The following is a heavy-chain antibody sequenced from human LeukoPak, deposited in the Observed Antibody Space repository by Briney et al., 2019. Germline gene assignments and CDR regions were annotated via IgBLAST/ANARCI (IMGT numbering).Heavy chain of an antibody. CDR1: GYSISSGYY. Sequence: SETLSLTCAVSGYSISSGYYWGWIRQPPGKGLEWIGSIYHSGSTYYNPSLKSRVTISVDTSKIQFSLKLSSVTAADTAVYYCARHQRYYMDVWGKGTTVTVSS. D-gene: IGHD6-25*01. J-gene: IGHJ6*03. CDR3: ARHQRYYMDV. CDR2: IYHSGST. V-gene: IGHV4-38-2*01.